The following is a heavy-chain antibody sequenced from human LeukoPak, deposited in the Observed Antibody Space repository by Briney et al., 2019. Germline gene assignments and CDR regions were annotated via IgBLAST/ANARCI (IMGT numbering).Heavy chain of an antibody. Sequence: GGSLRLSCAASGFTFSSYSMNWVRQAPGKGLEWVSYISSSSSTIYYADSVKGRFTISRDNSKNTLYLQMNSLRAEDTAVYSCAKDLRRYCSSTSCSYFDYWGQGTLVTVSS. CDR3: AKDLRRYCSSTSCSYFDY. D-gene: IGHD2-2*01. V-gene: IGHV3-48*01. CDR1: GFTFSSYS. CDR2: ISSSSSTI. J-gene: IGHJ4*02.